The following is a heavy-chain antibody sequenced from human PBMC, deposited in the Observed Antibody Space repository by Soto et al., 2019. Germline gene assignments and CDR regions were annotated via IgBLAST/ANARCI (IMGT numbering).Heavy chain of an antibody. D-gene: IGHD3-22*01. Sequence: QAQLVESGGGLVKPGGSLRLSCGTSGFSFSDYYMGWIRQAPGKGLEWVSYINNSSHHADYADSVRGRFAISRDNAKSTLYLDMRSLRVDDTAVYYCVRGGTRYYFDRSGQESWGQGVLVTVSS. V-gene: IGHV3-11*06. J-gene: IGHJ1*01. CDR3: VRGGTRYYFDRSGQES. CDR1: GFSFSDYY. CDR2: INNSSHHA.